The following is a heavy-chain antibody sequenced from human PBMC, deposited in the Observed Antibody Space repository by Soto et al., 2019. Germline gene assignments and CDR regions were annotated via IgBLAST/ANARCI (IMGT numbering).Heavy chain of an antibody. CDR2: IIPISGTA. V-gene: IGHV1-69*01. D-gene: IGHD2-15*01. Sequence: QVQLVQSGAEVKKPGSSVKVSCKAPGGTFSSYAISWVRQAPGQGLEWMGGIIPISGTANYAQKFQGRVTITADESTNTGYMELSSLRSEDTAVYYCARSQGGSSSLDIYYYYYYGMDVWGQGTTVTVSS. CDR3: ARSQGGSSSLDIYYYYYYGMDV. CDR1: GGTFSSYA. J-gene: IGHJ6*02.